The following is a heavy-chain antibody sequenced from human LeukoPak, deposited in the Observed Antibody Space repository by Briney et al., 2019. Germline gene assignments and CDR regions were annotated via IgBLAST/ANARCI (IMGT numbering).Heavy chain of an antibody. J-gene: IGHJ4*02. D-gene: IGHD5-12*01. V-gene: IGHV4-59*01. Sequence: SETLSLTCTVSGGSFSSYYWSWIRQSPGKGLEWIGYIHHSGGTNYNPSLKSRAAISVETSKNQFSLKLRSVTAADTAVYYCARDGASGVDIVAHTFDYWGQGTLVTVSS. CDR3: ARDGASGVDIVAHTFDY. CDR2: IHHSGGT. CDR1: GGSFSSYY.